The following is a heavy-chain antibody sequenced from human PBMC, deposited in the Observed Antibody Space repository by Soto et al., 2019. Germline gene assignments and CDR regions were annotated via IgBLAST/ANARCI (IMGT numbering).Heavy chain of an antibody. J-gene: IGHJ6*02. V-gene: IGHV3-23*01. D-gene: IGHD3-10*01. CDR2: ISGSGGST. CDR3: AKDTMVRGVMGVYYYYGMDV. CDR1: GFTFSSYA. Sequence: EVQLLESGGGLVQPGGSLRLSCAASGFTFSSYAMSWVRQAPGKGLEWVSAISGSGGSTYYADSVKGRFTISRDNSKNTLYLQMNSLRAEDTAVYYCAKDTMVRGVMGVYYYYGMDVWGQGTTVTVSS.